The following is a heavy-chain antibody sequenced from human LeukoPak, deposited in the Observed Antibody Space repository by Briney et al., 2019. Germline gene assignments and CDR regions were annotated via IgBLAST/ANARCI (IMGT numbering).Heavy chain of an antibody. J-gene: IGHJ1*01. Sequence: SETLSLTCTVSGGSVSSGSYYWGWIRQPPGKGLEWIGYIYYSGSTNYNPSLKSRVTISVDTSKNQFSLKLSSVTAADTAMYYCASLNGRLRGTTSEYFQHWGQGTLVTVSS. D-gene: IGHD4-17*01. CDR3: ASLNGRLRGTTSEYFQH. CDR1: GGSVSSGSYY. CDR2: IYYSGST. V-gene: IGHV4-61*01.